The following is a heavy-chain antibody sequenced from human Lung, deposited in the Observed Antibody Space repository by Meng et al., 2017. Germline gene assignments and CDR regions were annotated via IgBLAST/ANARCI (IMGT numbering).Heavy chain of an antibody. J-gene: IGHJ4*02. Sequence: VRLVVSGGRRVAPGGSLRLSCAASGFSFISYLMHRVRQASGRGLVWVSRIRGDGGGIVYADSVKVRFTISRDNAKNTLFLQMNSLRAEDTAVYYCARESGYFEYWGQGILVTVSS. CDR2: IRGDGGGI. V-gene: IGHV3-74*03. CDR3: ARESGYFEY. CDR1: GFSFISYL.